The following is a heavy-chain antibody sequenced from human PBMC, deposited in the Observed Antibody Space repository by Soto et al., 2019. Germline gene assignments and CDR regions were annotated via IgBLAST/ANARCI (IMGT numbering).Heavy chain of an antibody. Sequence: QVQLVPSGAEVKKPGSSVKVSCKAPGGTFSTYAIRWVRQAHGQGLEWMGGVIPIFCTPKYAQKVQGRVTITADASTSTGYMELRSLRSEDTSVYYCARSQGGSSSLDIYYYYYYGMDVWGQGTTVTVSS. CDR1: GGTFSTYA. CDR3: ARSQGGSSSLDIYYYYYYGMDV. J-gene: IGHJ6*02. D-gene: IGHD2-15*01. CDR2: VIPIFCTP. V-gene: IGHV1-69*01.